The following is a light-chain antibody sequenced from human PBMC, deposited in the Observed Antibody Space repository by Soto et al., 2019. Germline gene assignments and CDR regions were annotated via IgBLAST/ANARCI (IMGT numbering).Light chain of an antibody. J-gene: IGKJ1*01. V-gene: IGKV1-5*03. CDR3: QQYNSYSPWT. Sequence: DIQMTQSPSTLSASVGDRVTITCRASQSIRNWLAWYQQKPGKAPKLLIYKASSLESGVPSRFSGSGSGTEFTLTISSLQPDDLATYYCQQYNSYSPWTFGQGTKVEIK. CDR2: KAS. CDR1: QSIRNW.